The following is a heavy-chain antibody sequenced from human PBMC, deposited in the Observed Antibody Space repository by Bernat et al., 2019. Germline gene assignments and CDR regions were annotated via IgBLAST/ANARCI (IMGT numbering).Heavy chain of an antibody. Sequence: QVQLQESGPGLVKPSQTLSPTCTVSGGSISSGGYYWSWIRQHPGKGLEWIGYTYYSGSTYYNPSLKSRVTISVDTSKNQFSLKLSSVTAALTAVYYCARGRGPNSYAFWSGYYSPRYYVDVWGKGTTVTVSS. V-gene: IGHV4-31*03. J-gene: IGHJ6*03. D-gene: IGHD3-3*01. CDR1: GGSISSGGYY. CDR3: ARGRGPNSYAFWSGYYSPRYYVDV. CDR2: TYYSGST.